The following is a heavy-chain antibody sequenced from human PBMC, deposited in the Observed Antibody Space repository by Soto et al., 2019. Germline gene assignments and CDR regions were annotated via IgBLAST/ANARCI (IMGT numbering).Heavy chain of an antibody. CDR2: TYYRSKWYN. J-gene: IGHJ5*02. Sequence: PSQTLSLTCVVSGESVASNSAAWNWIRQSPSRGLEWLGRTYYRSKWYNDYAVSVKSRITINPDTSKNQFSLQLNSVTPEDTAVYYCARASSIFGVARPPWGQGTLVPVSS. D-gene: IGHD3-3*01. CDR1: GESVASNSAA. CDR3: ARASSIFGVARPP. V-gene: IGHV6-1*01.